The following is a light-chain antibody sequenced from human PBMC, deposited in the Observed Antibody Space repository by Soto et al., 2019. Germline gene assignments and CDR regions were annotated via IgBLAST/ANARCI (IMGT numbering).Light chain of an antibody. CDR2: GAS. J-gene: IGKJ1*01. Sequence: IVLTQSPGALSLSPGERGALSCRASQSVSSNYVAWYQQKPGQAPRLLIYGASSRATGIPDRFSGSGSGTDFTLTISRLEPEDFAVYYCQQYGSSPWTFGQGTKVDIK. CDR3: QQYGSSPWT. CDR1: QSVSSNY. V-gene: IGKV3-20*01.